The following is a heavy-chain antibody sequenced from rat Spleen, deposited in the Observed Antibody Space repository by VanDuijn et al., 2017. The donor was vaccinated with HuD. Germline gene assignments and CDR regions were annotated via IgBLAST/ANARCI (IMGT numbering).Heavy chain of an antibody. CDR1: GFTFSDYN. V-gene: IGHV5S10*01. CDR3: AKDPHYYDGTYYYWYFDF. Sequence: EVQLVESGGGLVQPGRSLKLSCAASGFTFSDYNMAWVRQTPKKGLEWVATISYDGSNTYYPDSVKGRFTISRDNAKSTLYLQMDSMRSEDTATYYCAKDPHYYDGTYYYWYFDFWGPGTMVTVSS. CDR2: ISYDGSNT. J-gene: IGHJ1*01. D-gene: IGHD1-12*02.